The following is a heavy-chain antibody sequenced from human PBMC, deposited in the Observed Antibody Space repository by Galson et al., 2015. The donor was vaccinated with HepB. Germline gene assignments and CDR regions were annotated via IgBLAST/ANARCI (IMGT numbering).Heavy chain of an antibody. V-gene: IGHV1-18*04. CDR1: GFTFTNYG. J-gene: IGHJ4*02. CDR2: ISPYNGNR. Sequence: SVKVSCKASGFTFTNYGINRVRQAPGQGLEWMGWISPYNGNRYYAQKVQDRVTMTTDTSTSTAYMELRSLRSDDTAIYYCARVETAMVDYWGQGTLLTVSS. CDR3: ARVETAMVDY. D-gene: IGHD5-18*01.